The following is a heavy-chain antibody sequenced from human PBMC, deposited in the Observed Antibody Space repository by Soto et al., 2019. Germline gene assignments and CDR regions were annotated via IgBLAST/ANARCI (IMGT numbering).Heavy chain of an antibody. CDR3: ARDFREQWMVRYSYYGMDV. J-gene: IGHJ6*02. Sequence: QVQLVQSGAEVKKPGSSVKVSCKASGGTFSSYAISWVRQAPGQGLECMGGSIPIFGTANYAQKFQGRVTITADESTSTAYMELSSLRSEDTAVYYCARDFREQWMVRYSYYGMDVWGQGTTVTVSS. CDR2: SIPIFGTA. V-gene: IGHV1-69*01. CDR1: GGTFSSYA. D-gene: IGHD6-19*01.